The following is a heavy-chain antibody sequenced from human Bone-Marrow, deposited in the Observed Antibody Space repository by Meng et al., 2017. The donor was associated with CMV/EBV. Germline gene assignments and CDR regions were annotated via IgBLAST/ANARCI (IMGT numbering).Heavy chain of an antibody. Sequence: SETLSLTCAVYGGSFSGYYWSWIRQPPGKGLEWIGEINHSGSTNYNPSLKSRVTISVDTSKNQFSLKLSSVTAADTAVYYCARLSGGSGSGDYYYYYGMDVWAQGTTVTVSS. CDR3: ARLSGGSGSGDYYYYYGMDV. CDR1: GGSFSGYY. V-gene: IGHV4-34*01. J-gene: IGHJ6*02. D-gene: IGHD3-10*01. CDR2: INHSGST.